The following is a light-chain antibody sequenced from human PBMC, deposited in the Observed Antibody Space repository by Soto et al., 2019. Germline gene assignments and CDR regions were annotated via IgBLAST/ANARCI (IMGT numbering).Light chain of an antibody. Sequence: DIKMTQSPSTLSGSVGDRVTITCRASQTISSWLAWYQQKPGKAPKLLIYKASTLKSGVPSRFSGSGSGTEFTLTISSLQPDDFATYYCQHYNSYSEAFGQGTRLEIK. CDR3: QHYNSYSEA. J-gene: IGKJ5*01. CDR1: QTISSW. V-gene: IGKV1-5*03. CDR2: KAS.